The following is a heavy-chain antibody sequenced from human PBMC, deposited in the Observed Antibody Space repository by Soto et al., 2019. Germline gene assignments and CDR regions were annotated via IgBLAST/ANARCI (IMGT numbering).Heavy chain of an antibody. V-gene: IGHV1-18*01. CDR2: ISAYNGDT. Sequence: QVQLVQSGSEVKKPGASVKVSCKASGYTFTSYGFSWVRQAPGQGLEWMGWISAYNGDTNYPQKFQARVTMTTDTSTSTAYLDLRSLRSDDTAVYYCARSSGTYPPSRYYYGLDVWGQGTTVTVSS. J-gene: IGHJ6*02. CDR3: ARSSGTYPPSRYYYGLDV. CDR1: GYTFTSYG. D-gene: IGHD1-26*01.